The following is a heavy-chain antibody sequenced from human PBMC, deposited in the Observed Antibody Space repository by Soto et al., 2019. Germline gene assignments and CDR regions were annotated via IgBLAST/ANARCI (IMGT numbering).Heavy chain of an antibody. D-gene: IGHD3-3*01. Sequence: GASVKVSCKASGGTFSSYAISWVRQAPGQGLEWMGGIIPIFGTANYAQKFQGRVTITADESTSTAYMELSSLRSEDTAVYYCARDRLRFLEWFGDYYYGMDVWGQGTTVTVSS. V-gene: IGHV1-69*13. CDR3: ARDRLRFLEWFGDYYYGMDV. CDR2: IIPIFGTA. J-gene: IGHJ6*02. CDR1: GGTFSSYA.